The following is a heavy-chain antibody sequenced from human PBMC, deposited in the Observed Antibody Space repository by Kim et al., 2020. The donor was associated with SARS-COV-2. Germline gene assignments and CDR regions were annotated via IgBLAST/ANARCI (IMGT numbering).Heavy chain of an antibody. CDR2: IYTSGST. CDR1: GGSISSGSYY. Sequence: SETLSLTCTVSGGSISSGSYYWSWIRQPAGKGLEWIGRIYTSGSTNYNPSLKSRVTISVYTSKNQFSLKLSSVTAADTAVYYCARDRVVTTGYYYYYYGMDVWGQGTTGTVSS. J-gene: IGHJ6*02. V-gene: IGHV4-61*02. D-gene: IGHD2-21*02. CDR3: ARDRVVTTGYYYYYYGMDV.